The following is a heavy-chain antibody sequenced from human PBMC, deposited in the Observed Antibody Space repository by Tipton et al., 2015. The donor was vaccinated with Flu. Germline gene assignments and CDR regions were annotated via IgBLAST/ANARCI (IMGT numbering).Heavy chain of an antibody. CDR1: GGSISSGSYY. D-gene: IGHD4-17*01. CDR2: IYTSGST. CDR3: ARDRVGDYSGFDP. V-gene: IGHV4-61*02. J-gene: IGHJ5*02. Sequence: TLSLTCTVSGGSISSGSYYWSWIRQPAGKGLEWIGRIYTSGSTNYNPSLKSRVTISVDTSKNQFSLKLSSVIAADTAVYYCARDRVGDYSGFDPWGQGTLVTVSS.